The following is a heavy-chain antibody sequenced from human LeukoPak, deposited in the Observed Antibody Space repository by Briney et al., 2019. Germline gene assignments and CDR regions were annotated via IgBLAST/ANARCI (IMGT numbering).Heavy chain of an antibody. J-gene: IGHJ3*02. D-gene: IGHD4-23*01. CDR2: IKQDGSEK. CDR3: ARDAINGGPTFDAFDI. Sequence: GGSLRLSCAASGFTFSSYWMSWVRQAPGKGLEWVANIKQDGSEKYYVDSVKGRFTISRDNAKNSLYLQMNSLRAEDTAVYYCARDAINGGPTFDAFDIWGQGTMVTVSS. CDR1: GFTFSSYW. V-gene: IGHV3-7*05.